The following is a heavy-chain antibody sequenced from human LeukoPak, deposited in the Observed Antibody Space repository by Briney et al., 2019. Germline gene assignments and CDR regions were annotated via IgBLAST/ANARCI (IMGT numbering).Heavy chain of an antibody. J-gene: IGHJ5*02. V-gene: IGHV4-31*03. CDR2: IYYSGST. CDR1: GGSVSSADYY. D-gene: IGHD2-2*01. Sequence: SETLSLTCTVSGGSVSSADYYWSWIRQHPGKGLEWIGYIYYSGSTYYNPSLKSRVTISVDTSKNQFSLKLSSVTAADTAVYYCARTAVVPAAFTLDWFDPWGQGTLVTVSS. CDR3: ARTAVVPAAFTLDWFDP.